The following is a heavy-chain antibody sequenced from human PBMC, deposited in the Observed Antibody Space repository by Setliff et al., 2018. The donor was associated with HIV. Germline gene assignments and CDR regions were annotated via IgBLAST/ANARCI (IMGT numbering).Heavy chain of an antibody. J-gene: IGHJ6*02. CDR2: IKSKSDDGTT. CDR3: TTIPEIVGASLHGMDV. Sequence: GGSLRLSCAASGFTFSNAWMSWVRQAPGKGLEWVGRIKSKSDDGTTDYAAPVKGRFTISRDDSKNTLYLQMNSLKTEDTAVYYCTTIPEIVGASLHGMDVWGQGTTVTVSS. V-gene: IGHV3-15*01. CDR1: GFTFSNAW. D-gene: IGHD1-26*01.